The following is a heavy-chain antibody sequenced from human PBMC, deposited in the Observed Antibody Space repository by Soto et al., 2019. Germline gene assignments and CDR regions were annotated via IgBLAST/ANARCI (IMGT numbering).Heavy chain of an antibody. Sequence: PGGSLRLSRAASGFTFSDYYMSWIRQAPGKGLEWVSYITSSGSTIYYADAVKGRFTISRDNAKNSLYLEMNSLRAEDKAVYYCARAKTAMVTVEYWGQGTLVTVSS. V-gene: IGHV3-11*01. J-gene: IGHJ4*02. CDR2: ITSSGSTI. CDR1: GFTFSDYY. CDR3: ARAKTAMVTVEY. D-gene: IGHD5-18*01.